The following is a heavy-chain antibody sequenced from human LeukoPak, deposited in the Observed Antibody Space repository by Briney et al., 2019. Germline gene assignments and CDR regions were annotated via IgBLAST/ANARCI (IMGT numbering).Heavy chain of an antibody. Sequence: PGGSLRLSRAASGFTFSSYEMNWVRQAPGKGLEWVSYISTSGSPVYYADSVKGRFTISRDNAKNSLYLQMNSLRAEDTAVYYCARKYCSSTSCLFDYWGQGTLVTVSS. J-gene: IGHJ4*02. D-gene: IGHD2-2*01. CDR2: ISTSGSPV. CDR1: GFTFSSYE. V-gene: IGHV3-48*03. CDR3: ARKYCSSTSCLFDY.